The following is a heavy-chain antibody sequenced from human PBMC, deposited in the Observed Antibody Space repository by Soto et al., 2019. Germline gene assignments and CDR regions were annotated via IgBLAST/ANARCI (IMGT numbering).Heavy chain of an antibody. CDR3: ARARGSRYDFWSGPPNYYYYYMDV. Sequence: TLSLTCTVSGGSISSGGYYWSWIRQHPGKGLEWIGYIYYSGSTYYNPSLKSRVTISVDTSKNQFSLKLSSVTAADTAVYYCARARGSRYDFWSGPPNYYYYYMDVWGKGTTVTVSS. CDR2: IYYSGST. D-gene: IGHD3-3*01. V-gene: IGHV4-31*03. CDR1: GGSISSGGYY. J-gene: IGHJ6*03.